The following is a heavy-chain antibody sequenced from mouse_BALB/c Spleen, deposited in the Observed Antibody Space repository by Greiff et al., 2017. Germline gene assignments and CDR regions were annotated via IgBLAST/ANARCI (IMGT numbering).Heavy chain of an antibody. CDR3: ARNEYGYDPFAY. CDR1: GFSLSRYS. Sequence: VKLMESGPGLVAPSQSLSITCTVSGFSLSRYSVHWVRQPPGKGLEWLGMIWGGGSTDYNSVLKSRLSISKDNSKSQVFLKMNSLQTDDTAIYYCARNEYGYDPFAYWGQGTLVTVSA. CDR2: IWGGGST. V-gene: IGHV2-6-4*01. J-gene: IGHJ3*01. D-gene: IGHD2-2*01.